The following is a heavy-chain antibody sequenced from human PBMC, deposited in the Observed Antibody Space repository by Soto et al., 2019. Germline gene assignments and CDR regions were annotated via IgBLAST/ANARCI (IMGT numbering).Heavy chain of an antibody. D-gene: IGHD4-17*01. CDR2: ISSSGSTI. J-gene: IGHJ4*02. CDR3: ARDPPLNDYGDYPGEGFDY. V-gene: IGHV3-11*01. Sequence: GGSLRLSCAASGFTFSDYYMSWIRQAPGKGLEWVSYISSSGSTIYYADSVKGRFTISRDNAKNSLYLQMNSLRAEDTAVYYCARDPPLNDYGDYPGEGFDYWGQGTLVTVSS. CDR1: GFTFSDYY.